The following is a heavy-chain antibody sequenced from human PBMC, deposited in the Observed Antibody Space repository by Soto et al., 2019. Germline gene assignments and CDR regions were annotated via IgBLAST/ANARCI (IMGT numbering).Heavy chain of an antibody. J-gene: IGHJ6*01. D-gene: IGHD3-10*01. Sequence: QVQLVQSGAEVKKPGSSVKVSCKASGDTFSRFAFSWVRQAPGQGLEWMGGIIPVFGPPNYAQKLQGRVTISADEATTTAYMELSSLRSEDTAVYYCAGRESRGELFLSHYCALDVWCQGTTVTVSS. CDR2: IIPVFGPP. CDR1: GDTFSRFA. V-gene: IGHV1-69*01. CDR3: AGRESRGELFLSHYCALDV.